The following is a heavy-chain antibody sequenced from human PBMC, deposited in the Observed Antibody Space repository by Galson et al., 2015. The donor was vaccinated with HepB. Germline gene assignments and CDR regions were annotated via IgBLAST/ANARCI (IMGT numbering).Heavy chain of an antibody. J-gene: IGHJ4*02. Sequence: SLRLSCAASGFTFSSYAMHWVRQAPGKGLEWVAVISYDGSNKYYADSVKGRFTISRDNSKNTLYLQMNSLRAEDTAVYYCAMGGANSSSRYFDYWGQGTLVTVSS. CDR1: GFTFSSYA. CDR2: ISYDGSNK. CDR3: AMGGANSSSRYFDY. D-gene: IGHD6-13*01. V-gene: IGHV3-30-3*01.